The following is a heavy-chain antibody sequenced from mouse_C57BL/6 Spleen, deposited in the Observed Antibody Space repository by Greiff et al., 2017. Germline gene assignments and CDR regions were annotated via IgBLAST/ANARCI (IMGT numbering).Heavy chain of an antibody. CDR2: IYPGDGDT. V-gene: IGHV1-82*01. Sequence: QVQLQQSGPELVKPGASVKISCKASGYAFSSSWMNWVKQRPGKGLEWIGRIYPGDGDTNYNGKFKGKATLTADKSSSTAYMQLSSLTSEDSAVYFCASYYYGSADYWGQGTTLTVSS. CDR3: ASYYYGSADY. J-gene: IGHJ2*01. D-gene: IGHD1-1*01. CDR1: GYAFSSSW.